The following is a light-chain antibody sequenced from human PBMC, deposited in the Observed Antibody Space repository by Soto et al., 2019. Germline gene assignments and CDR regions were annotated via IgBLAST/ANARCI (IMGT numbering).Light chain of an antibody. V-gene: IGKV1-33*01. J-gene: IGKJ3*01. CDR3: QQYDNLPVT. CDR2: DAS. Sequence: DIQMTQSPSSLSASVGDRVTITCQASQDISNYLNWYQQKPGKAPKLLIYDASNLETGVPSRFSGSGSGTDFTFTISCLQPEDIATYYCQQYDNLPVTFGPGTKVDIK. CDR1: QDISNY.